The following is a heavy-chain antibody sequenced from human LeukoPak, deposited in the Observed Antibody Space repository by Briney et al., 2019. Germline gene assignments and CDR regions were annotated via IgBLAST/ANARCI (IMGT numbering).Heavy chain of an antibody. V-gene: IGHV3-23*01. CDR2: ISGSGGST. D-gene: IGHD3-22*01. CDR1: GFTFSSYA. Sequence: GGSLRLSCAASGFTFSSYAMSWVRQAPGKGLEWVSAISGSGGSTYYADSVKGRFTIFRDNSKNTLYLQMNSLRAEDTAVYYCAKGGPTYYYDSSGYYHIDYWGQGTLVTVSS. J-gene: IGHJ4*02. CDR3: AKGGPTYYYDSSGYYHIDY.